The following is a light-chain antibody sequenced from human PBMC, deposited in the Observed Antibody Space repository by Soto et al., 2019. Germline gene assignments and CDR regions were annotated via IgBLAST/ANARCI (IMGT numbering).Light chain of an antibody. Sequence: DMVMTQSPATLSVSPGERAILSCRASQSVSSSLAWYQQKPGRSPRLLIYGASTRAIGIPARFSGSGSGTEFTLTISSLQSEDFTVYYCLQYNNWWTFGQRTKVDI. CDR2: GAS. CDR3: LQYNNWWT. CDR1: QSVSSS. J-gene: IGKJ1*01. V-gene: IGKV3-15*01.